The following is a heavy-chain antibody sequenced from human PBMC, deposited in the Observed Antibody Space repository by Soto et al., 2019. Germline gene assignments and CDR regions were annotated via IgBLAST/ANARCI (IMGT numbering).Heavy chain of an antibody. CDR3: ARDSLLSGYYTPRYYYYMDV. J-gene: IGHJ6*03. V-gene: IGHV4-31*03. D-gene: IGHD3-3*01. CDR1: GGSISSGGYY. Sequence: SETLSLTCTVSGGSISSGGYYWSWIRQHPGKGLEWIGYIYYSGSTYYNPSLKSRVTISVDTSKNQFSLKLSSVTAADTAVYYCARDSLLSGYYTPRYYYYMDVWGKGTTVTVSS. CDR2: IYYSGST.